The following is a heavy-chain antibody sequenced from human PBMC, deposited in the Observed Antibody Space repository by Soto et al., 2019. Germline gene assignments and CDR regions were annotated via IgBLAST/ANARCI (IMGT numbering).Heavy chain of an antibody. V-gene: IGHV4-30-4*01. CDR2: IYYSGST. D-gene: IGHD6-19*01. J-gene: IGHJ3*02. CDR1: GGSISSGDYY. Sequence: QVQLQESGPGLVKPSQTLSLTCTVSGGSISSGDYYWSWIRQPPGKGLEWIGYIYYSGSTYYNPSLKSRVTISADTSKNQFSLKLSSVTAADTAVYYCLRSDPFRQFDAFDIWGQGTMVTVSS. CDR3: LRSDPFRQFDAFDI.